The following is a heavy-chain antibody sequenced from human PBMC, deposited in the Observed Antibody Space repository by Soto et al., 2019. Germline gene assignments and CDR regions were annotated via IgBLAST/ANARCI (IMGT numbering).Heavy chain of an antibody. CDR3: VRAISGSFAL. D-gene: IGHD3-9*01. Sequence: EVQLVESGGGLVRSGGSLRLYCEASGFSFITYWMNWVRQAPGKGLEWLASIKEDGSEKQYVDSVKGRFTISRDNAKNSLYLQMNSLSEEDTAVYYCVRAISGSFALWGQGTLVIVSS. J-gene: IGHJ4*02. CDR1: GFSFITYW. V-gene: IGHV3-7*04. CDR2: IKEDGSEK.